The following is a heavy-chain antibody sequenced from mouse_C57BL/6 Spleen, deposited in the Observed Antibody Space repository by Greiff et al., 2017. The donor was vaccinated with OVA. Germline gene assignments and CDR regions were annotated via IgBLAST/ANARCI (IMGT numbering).Heavy chain of an antibody. J-gene: IGHJ2*01. V-gene: IGHV5-4*03. Sequence: EVKLVESGGGLVKPGGSLKLSCAASGFTFSSYAMSWVRQTPEKRLEWVATISDGGSYTYYPDNVKGRFTISRDNAKNNLYLQMSHLKSEDTAMYYCARGRYGNYEEGFDYWGQGTTLTVSS. CDR1: GFTFSSYA. CDR3: ARGRYGNYEEGFDY. CDR2: ISDGGSYT. D-gene: IGHD2-10*02.